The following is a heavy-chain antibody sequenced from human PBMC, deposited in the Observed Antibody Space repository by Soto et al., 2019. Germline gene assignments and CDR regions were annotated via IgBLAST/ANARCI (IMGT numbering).Heavy chain of an antibody. CDR3: AARYCSGGSCYPEGAFDI. Sequence: ASVKVSCKASGYTFTSYGISWVRQAPGQGLEWMGWISAYNGNTNYAQKLQGRVTMTTDTSTSTAYMELRSLRSDDTAVYYCAARYCSGGSCYPEGAFDIWGQGTMVTVSS. V-gene: IGHV1-18*01. D-gene: IGHD2-15*01. CDR2: ISAYNGNT. CDR1: GYTFTSYG. J-gene: IGHJ3*02.